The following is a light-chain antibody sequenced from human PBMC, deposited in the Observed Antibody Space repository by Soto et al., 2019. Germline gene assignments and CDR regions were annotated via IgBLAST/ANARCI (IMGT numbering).Light chain of an antibody. V-gene: IGKV1-5*03. CDR2: KAS. J-gene: IGKJ1*01. Sequence: KMTQSPSTLSASVGERVTITCRASQTIGAFLAWYQLKPGKAPNLLISKASNLQDGVPSRFSGSGSGTEFTLTITSLQPDDFATYYCQHYNSWAFGQGTKVEIK. CDR1: QTIGAF. CDR3: QHYNSWA.